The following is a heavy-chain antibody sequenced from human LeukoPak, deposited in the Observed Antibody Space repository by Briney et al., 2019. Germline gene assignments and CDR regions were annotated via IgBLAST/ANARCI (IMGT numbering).Heavy chain of an antibody. CDR1: GFTFSSYA. V-gene: IGHV3-23*01. D-gene: IGHD3-10*01. CDR2: ISGSGGST. Sequence: GGSLRLSCAASGFTFSSYAMSWVRQAPGKGLEWVSAISGSGGSTYYADSVKGRFTISSDNSKNTLYLQMNSLRAEDTAVYYCAKEEEVWFGEASGSFDYWGQGTLVTVSS. J-gene: IGHJ4*02. CDR3: AKEEEVWFGEASGSFDY.